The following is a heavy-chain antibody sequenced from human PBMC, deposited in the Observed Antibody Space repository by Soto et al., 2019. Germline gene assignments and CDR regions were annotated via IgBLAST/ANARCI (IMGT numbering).Heavy chain of an antibody. CDR3: ASWRSYSGSYCFDY. V-gene: IGHV1-69*06. CDR1: GGTFNTYT. CDR2: VIPMYDSV. J-gene: IGHJ4*02. D-gene: IGHD1-26*01. Sequence: QVQLVQSGAEVKKPGSSVKVSCEASGGTFNTYTINWVRQAPGRGLEWIGQVIPMYDSVNYAESFQGGVTITADKSTNIAYMELSSLRSEDTALYFCASWRSYSGSYCFDYWGQGTLVIVSS.